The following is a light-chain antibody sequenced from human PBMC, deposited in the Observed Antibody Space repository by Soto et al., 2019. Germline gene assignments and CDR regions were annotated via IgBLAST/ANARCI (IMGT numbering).Light chain of an antibody. CDR2: TAS. CDR3: QHRHSYPIT. J-gene: IGKJ5*01. CDR1: EGIYNF. Sequence: DIQLTQSPSFLSASVGDRVTITCRASEGIYNFLAWYQQKPGKAPKLLIHTASTLQSGVPSRFSGSGSGTEFTLTISSLQPEDCAPYYCQHRHSYPITFGQGTRLEIK. V-gene: IGKV1-9*01.